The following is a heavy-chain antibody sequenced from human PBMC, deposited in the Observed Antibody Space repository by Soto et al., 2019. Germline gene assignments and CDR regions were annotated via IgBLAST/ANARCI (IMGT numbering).Heavy chain of an antibody. Sequence: GASVKVSCKASGGTFSSYAISWVRQAPGQGLEWMGGIIPIFGTANYAQKFQGRVTITADESTSTAYMELSSLRSEDTAVYYCARSSVRGVIITGFDYWGQGTLVTVSS. CDR2: IIPIFGTA. CDR3: ARSSVRGVIITGFDY. V-gene: IGHV1-69*13. D-gene: IGHD3-10*01. CDR1: GGTFSSYA. J-gene: IGHJ4*02.